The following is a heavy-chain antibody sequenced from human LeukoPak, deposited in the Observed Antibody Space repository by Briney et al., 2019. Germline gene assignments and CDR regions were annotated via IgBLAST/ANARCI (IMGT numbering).Heavy chain of an antibody. CDR2: ISAYNGNT. CDR3: AREGYYYDSSGYYRNDAFDI. J-gene: IGHJ3*02. D-gene: IGHD3-22*01. Sequence: GASVNVSCKASGYTFTSYGISWVRQAPGQGLEWMGWISAYNGNTNYAQKLQGRVTMTTDTSTSTAYMELRSLRSDDTAVYYCAREGYYYDSSGYYRNDAFDIWGQGTMVTVSS. CDR1: GYTFTSYG. V-gene: IGHV1-18*01.